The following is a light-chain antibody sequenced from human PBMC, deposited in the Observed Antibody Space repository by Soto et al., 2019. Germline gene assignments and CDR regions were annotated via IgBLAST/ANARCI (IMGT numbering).Light chain of an antibody. CDR3: CSYASTFRV. CDR1: SSDVGSYDL. J-gene: IGLJ3*02. Sequence: QSALTQPASVSGSPGQSITISCTGTSSDVGSYDLVSWYQQHPGKAPKLIIYEVNKRPSGVSDRFSGSKSGNTASLTISGLQAEDEADYYCCSYASTFRVFDGGTKLTVL. CDR2: EVN. V-gene: IGLV2-23*02.